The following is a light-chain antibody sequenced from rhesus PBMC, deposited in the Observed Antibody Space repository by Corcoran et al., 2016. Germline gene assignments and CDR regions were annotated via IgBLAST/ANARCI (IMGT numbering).Light chain of an antibody. V-gene: IGKV3-42*01. CDR2: GAS. J-gene: IGKJ4*01. CDR3: QQDYSWPLT. Sequence: EIVMTQSPATLSLSPGERATLSCRASQSVSSSLAWYQQKPGQAPKLLIYGASSRATGIPDRFRGSGSGTEVTLTISRLDPEDVGVYYCQQDYSWPLTFGGGTKVELK. CDR1: QSVSSS.